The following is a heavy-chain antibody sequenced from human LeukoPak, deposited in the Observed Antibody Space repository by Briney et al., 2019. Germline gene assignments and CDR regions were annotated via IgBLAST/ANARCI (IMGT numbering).Heavy chain of an antibody. V-gene: IGHV1-8*01. CDR1: GYTFTSSD. D-gene: IGHD3-10*01. CDR2: VNPNSGHS. J-gene: IGHJ4*02. CDR3: VRLYYYGSGSFPY. Sequence: ASVKVSCKASGYTFTSSDINWVRQAAGQGLEWMGWVNPNSGHSGSAQKFQGRVTMTRNTSISTAYMELSSLRSEDTAVYYCVRLYYYGSGSFPYWGQGTLATVSS.